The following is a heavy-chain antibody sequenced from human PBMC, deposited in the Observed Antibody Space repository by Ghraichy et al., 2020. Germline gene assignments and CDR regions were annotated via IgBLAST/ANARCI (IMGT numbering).Heavy chain of an antibody. CDR2: ISSRSGTR. Sequence: GGSLRLSCEAFGFSFRSYSLDWVRQAPGKGLEWVAYISSRSGTRYYADSVKGRFTISRDNSKKSLYLQMNSLRVEDTAMYYCVRDGEYTWNYEGWFDPWGQGTQVTVSS. CDR3: VRDGEYTWNYEGWFDP. CDR1: GFSFRSYS. J-gene: IGHJ5*02. D-gene: IGHD1-7*01. V-gene: IGHV3-48*01.